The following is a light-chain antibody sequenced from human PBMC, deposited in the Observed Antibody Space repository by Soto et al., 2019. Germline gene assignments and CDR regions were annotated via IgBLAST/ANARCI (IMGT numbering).Light chain of an antibody. Sequence: EIVLTQSPGTLSLSPGERATLSCRTSQSVRSSHLAWYQQKSVQAPRLLIYGASSRATGIPDRFSGSGSGTHFTLTISRLEPEDFAVYHCQQYSTSTLNFGGGTNADTK. V-gene: IGKV3-20*01. CDR2: GAS. CDR1: QSVRSSH. J-gene: IGKJ4*01. CDR3: QQYSTSTLN.